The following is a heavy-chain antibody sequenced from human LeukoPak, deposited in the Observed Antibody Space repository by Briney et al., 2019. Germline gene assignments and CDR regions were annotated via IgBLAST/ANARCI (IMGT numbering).Heavy chain of an antibody. CDR2: ISYTGTT. D-gene: IGHD6-13*01. Sequence: SETLSLTCTVSGGSISNLYWSWIRYPPGKGLTWIGYISYTGTTNYNPSLKSRVTMSVDTSKNQFSLRLNSVTAADTAVYYCARRSTSSWVWFDPWGQGTLVTVSS. CDR1: GGSISNLY. J-gene: IGHJ5*02. CDR3: ARRSTSSWVWFDP. V-gene: IGHV4-59*08.